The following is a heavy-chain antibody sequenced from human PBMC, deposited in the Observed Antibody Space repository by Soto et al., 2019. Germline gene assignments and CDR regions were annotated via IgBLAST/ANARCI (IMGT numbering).Heavy chain of an antibody. CDR1: GGSVSSGTYYY. Sequence: QVQLQESGPGQVKPSETLSLTCTVSGGSVSSGTYYYWSWIRQPAGKGLEWMGYIYRGSPNYTPPLESRVTISVDTSKTQFSLMLRSVTAADTAVYYCARDQGLGAGYFDLWGRGSLVTVSS. J-gene: IGHJ2*01. CDR2: IYRGSP. CDR3: ARDQGLGAGYFDL. D-gene: IGHD7-27*01. V-gene: IGHV4-61*01.